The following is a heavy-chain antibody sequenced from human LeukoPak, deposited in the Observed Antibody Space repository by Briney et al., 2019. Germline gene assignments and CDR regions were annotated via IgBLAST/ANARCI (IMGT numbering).Heavy chain of an antibody. CDR1: GGSISSGGYY. D-gene: IGHD3-22*01. J-gene: IGHJ4*02. Sequence: SETLSLTCTVSGGSISSGGYYWSWIRQPPGKGLEWIGYIYHSGSTYYNPSLKSRVTISVDKSQNQFSLKLSSVTAADTAVYYCARYYYDSSGYYSFDYWGQGTLVTVSS. V-gene: IGHV4-30-2*01. CDR2: IYHSGST. CDR3: ARYYYDSSGYYSFDY.